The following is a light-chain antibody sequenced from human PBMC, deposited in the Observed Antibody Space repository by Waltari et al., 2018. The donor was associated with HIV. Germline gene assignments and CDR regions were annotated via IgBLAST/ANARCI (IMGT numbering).Light chain of an antibody. J-gene: IGKJ3*01. V-gene: IGKV3-20*01. Sequence: EIVLPQSPVTLSLSPGERATLSRRASQSVSSSYLAWYQQKPGQTPRLLIYGASSRATGIPDRFSGSGSGTDFTLTISRLEPEDFAVYYCQQYGSSPPLTFGPGTKVDIK. CDR3: QQYGSSPPLT. CDR2: GAS. CDR1: QSVSSSY.